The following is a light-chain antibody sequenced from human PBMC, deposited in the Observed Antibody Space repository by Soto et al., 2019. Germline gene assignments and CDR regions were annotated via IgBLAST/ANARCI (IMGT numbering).Light chain of an antibody. CDR2: GAS. CDR3: QQYGSSPGT. Sequence: EIVLTQSPGTLSLSPGERATLSCRASQSVSSSYLAWYQQKPGQAPRLLIYGASFRATGIPDRFSGSGSGNDFTLTISRLEPEDFAVYYCQQYGSSPGTFGQGTKGAIK. CDR1: QSVSSSY. V-gene: IGKV3-20*01. J-gene: IGKJ1*01.